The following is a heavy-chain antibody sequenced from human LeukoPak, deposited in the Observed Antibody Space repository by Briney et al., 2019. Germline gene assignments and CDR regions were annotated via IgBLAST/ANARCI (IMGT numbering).Heavy chain of an antibody. V-gene: IGHV4-39*01. J-gene: IGHJ4*02. CDR3: VRHARIGKADY. CDR2: ISHDGNI. D-gene: IGHD1-26*01. CDR1: GGSITSLSYS. Sequence: SETLSLTCGVSGGSITSLSYSWGWVRQPPGEGPEYIASISHDGNIYYKPSLKSRATMSVDTSRNQFSLKLTSVTASDTAVYYCVRHARIGKADYWGQGTLVTVSS.